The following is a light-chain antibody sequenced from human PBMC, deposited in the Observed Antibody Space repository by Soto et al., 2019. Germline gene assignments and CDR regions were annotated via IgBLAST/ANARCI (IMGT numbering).Light chain of an antibody. CDR3: SSFTSSSTGFFV. V-gene: IGLV2-14*01. J-gene: IGLJ1*01. CDR2: EVS. Sequence: QSALTQPASVSGSPGQSITISCTGTSSDVGGYNYVSWYQQHPGKAPKLMIYEVSNRPSGVSNRFSGSKSGNTASLTISGLQTEDEADYYCSSFTSSSTGFFVFGSGTKVTVL. CDR1: SSDVGGYNY.